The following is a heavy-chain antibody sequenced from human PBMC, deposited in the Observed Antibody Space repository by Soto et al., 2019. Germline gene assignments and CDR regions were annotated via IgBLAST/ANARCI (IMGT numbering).Heavy chain of an antibody. J-gene: IGHJ6*02. CDR2: IGIAGET. Sequence: VQLVESGGGLVQPGGSLRLSCVASGFTFSIYDMHWVRQATGKGLEWVSAIGIAGETYYSGSVKGRFTISRENANNSLYLQMNSLRAEDTAIYYCVREWVDTYGLHPPLGLDVWGQGTTVTVSS. CDR1: GFTFSIYD. D-gene: IGHD5-18*01. CDR3: VREWVDTYGLHPPLGLDV. V-gene: IGHV3-13*01.